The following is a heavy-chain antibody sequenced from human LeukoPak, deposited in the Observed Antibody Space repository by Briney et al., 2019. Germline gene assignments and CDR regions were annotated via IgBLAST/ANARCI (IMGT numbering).Heavy chain of an antibody. Sequence: PGRSLRLSCAASGFTFSSYGMHWVRQAPGKGLEWVAVIWYDGSNKYYADSVKGRFTISRDYSKNTLYLQMNSLRAEDTAVYYCARGQYIAVAGTVFFDYWGQGTLVTVSS. J-gene: IGHJ4*02. CDR1: GFTFSSYG. CDR2: IWYDGSNK. V-gene: IGHV3-33*01. D-gene: IGHD6-19*01. CDR3: ARGQYIAVAGTVFFDY.